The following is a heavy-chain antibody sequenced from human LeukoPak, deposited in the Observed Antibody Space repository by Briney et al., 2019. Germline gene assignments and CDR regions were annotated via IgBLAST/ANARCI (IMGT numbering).Heavy chain of an antibody. J-gene: IGHJ4*02. CDR3: ARDTNGIFGDYESYYFDY. D-gene: IGHD4-17*01. CDR2: IYHSGTT. V-gene: IGHV4-39*07. CDR1: GGSVSSSPYY. Sequence: PSETLSLTCTVSGGSVSSSPYYWGWIRQPPGKGLEWIGTIYHSGTTYYNPSLKSRVTMSLDTSSNQFSLNLSSVTAADTAIYYCARDTNGIFGDYESYYFDYWGQGILVTVSS.